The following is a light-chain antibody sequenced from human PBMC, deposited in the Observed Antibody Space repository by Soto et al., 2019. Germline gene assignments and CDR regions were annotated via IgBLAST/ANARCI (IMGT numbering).Light chain of an antibody. Sequence: EIVMTQSPATLSVSPGERATLSCRASQSVDRRLAWYQQKPGQAPSLLIYDASYRATGVPARFSGSGSGTDFTLTISSLEPEDFAVYYCQQRNDWRRGTFGQGTRLEIK. CDR1: QSVDRR. CDR2: DAS. V-gene: IGKV3-11*01. CDR3: QQRNDWRRGT. J-gene: IGKJ5*01.